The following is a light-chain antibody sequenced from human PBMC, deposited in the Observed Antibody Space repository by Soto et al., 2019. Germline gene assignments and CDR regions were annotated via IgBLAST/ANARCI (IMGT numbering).Light chain of an antibody. CDR1: SADVGTYNF. J-gene: IGLJ1*01. V-gene: IGLV2-14*03. Sequence: QSVLTQPASVSGSPGQSITISCTGTSADVGTYNFVAWYQQHPGKAPKLIIYDVSSRPSGVSNRFPGSKSGNTASLTISGLQADDEADYYCGSYRGSTTVYVFGSGTKVTVL. CDR3: GSYRGSTTVYV. CDR2: DVS.